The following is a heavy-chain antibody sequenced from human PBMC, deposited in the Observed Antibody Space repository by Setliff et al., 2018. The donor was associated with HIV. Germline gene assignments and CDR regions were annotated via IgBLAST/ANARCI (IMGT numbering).Heavy chain of an antibody. V-gene: IGHV1-18*04. J-gene: IGHJ3*02. Sequence: ASVKVSCKASGYTFTSYYMHWVRQAPGQGLEWMGWISSYNGNTKYAQKFQGRVTMTEDTSTDTAYMALSSLRSEDTAMYYCATSGFYDILTGPTPGVFDIWGQGTMVTVSS. CDR1: GYTFTSYY. D-gene: IGHD3-9*01. CDR3: ATSGFYDILTGPTPGVFDI. CDR2: ISSYNGNT.